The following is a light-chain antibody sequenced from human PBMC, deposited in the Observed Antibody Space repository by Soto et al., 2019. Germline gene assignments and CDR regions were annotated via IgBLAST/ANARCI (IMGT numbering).Light chain of an antibody. J-gene: IGKJ1*01. CDR2: KVS. CDR3: MQGTRWPWT. V-gene: IGKV2-30*01. CDR1: QSLVFSDGNTY. Sequence: DVVLTQSPLSLPVALGQPASISCRSSQSLVFSDGNTYLNWFQQRPGQSPRRLIYKVSNRDSGVPDSFSGSGSGTDFTLKISRGEGEDVGVYYCMQGTRWPWTFGQGTKVEIK.